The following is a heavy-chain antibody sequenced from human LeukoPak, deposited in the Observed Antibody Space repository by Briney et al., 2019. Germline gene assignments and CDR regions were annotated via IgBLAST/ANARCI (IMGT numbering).Heavy chain of an antibody. J-gene: IGHJ4*02. D-gene: IGHD3-3*01. Sequence: GGSLRLSCAASGFTFSNYWMSCVRQAPGKGLEWVANIKKDESEKYYVDSVKGRFTISRDNAQNSLYLQMNSLRPEDTAVYYCAKDLGRFLEYLSSSSFVYWGQGTLVTVSS. V-gene: IGHV3-7*01. CDR3: AKDLGRFLEYLSSSSFVY. CDR2: IKKDESEK. CDR1: GFTFSNYW.